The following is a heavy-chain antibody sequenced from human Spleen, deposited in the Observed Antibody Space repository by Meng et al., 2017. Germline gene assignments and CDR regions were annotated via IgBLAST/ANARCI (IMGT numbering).Heavy chain of an antibody. D-gene: IGHD4-17*01. Sequence: LSSWVQVKHPGASVKVSSKASGYTFNSYYMHWVRQAPGQGLEWMGIINPSGGSTSYAQKFQGRVTMTRDTSTSTVYMELSSLRSEDTAVYYCARVKTTVTTYWYFDLWGRGTLVTVSS. V-gene: IGHV1-46*02. CDR3: ARVKTTVTTYWYFDL. CDR2: INPSGGST. CDR1: GYTFNSYY. J-gene: IGHJ2*01.